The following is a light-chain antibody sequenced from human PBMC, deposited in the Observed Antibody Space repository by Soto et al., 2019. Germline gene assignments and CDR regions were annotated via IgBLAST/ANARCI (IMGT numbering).Light chain of an antibody. CDR2: DAS. CDR3: QQRSNWPST. Sequence: EIVLTQSPATLSLSPGDRATLSCRASQSVSSYLAWYQQKPGQAPRLLIYDASNRATGIPARFSCSRSGTDFTLTITSLEPEDFAVYYCQQRSNWPSTFGGGTKVEIK. J-gene: IGKJ4*01. CDR1: QSVSSY. V-gene: IGKV3-11*01.